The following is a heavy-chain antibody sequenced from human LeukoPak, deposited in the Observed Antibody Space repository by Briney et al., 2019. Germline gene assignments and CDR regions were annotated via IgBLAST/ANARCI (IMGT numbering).Heavy chain of an antibody. D-gene: IGHD3-22*01. CDR2: IYYSGST. CDR3: ARGTYYYDSSGYYLVDY. CDR1: GGSISSGGYY. V-gene: IGHV4-31*03. Sequence: SQTLSLTCTVSGGSISSGGYYWSWIRQHPGKGLEWIGYIYYSGSTYCNPSLKSRVTISVDTSKNQFSLKLSSVTAADTAVYYCARGTYYYDSSGYYLVDYWGQGTLVTVSS. J-gene: IGHJ4*02.